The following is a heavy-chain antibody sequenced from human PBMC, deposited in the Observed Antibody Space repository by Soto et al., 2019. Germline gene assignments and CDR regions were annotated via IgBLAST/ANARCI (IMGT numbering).Heavy chain of an antibody. CDR1: GGSISGYY. D-gene: IGHD5-12*01. J-gene: IGHJ4*02. CDR3: TRDSVGSGYD. V-gene: IGHV4-59*01. CDR2: IYYSGYT. Sequence: QVQLQESGPELVKPSETLSLTCAVSGGSISGYYWSWIRQPPGKRLEWIGYIYYSGYTNYNPSLKSRVTISVDRSKNQFSLELRSVPASDTAVYYCTRDSVGSGYDWGQGTLVTVSS.